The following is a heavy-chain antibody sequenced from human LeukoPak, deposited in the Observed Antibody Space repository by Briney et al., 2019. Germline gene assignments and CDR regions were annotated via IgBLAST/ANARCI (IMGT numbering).Heavy chain of an antibody. CDR2: IIPILGIA. V-gene: IGHV1-69*04. CDR1: GGTFSSDT. J-gene: IGHJ4*02. CDR3: ARDPIAVAGTFDY. Sequence: SVKVSCKASGGTFSSDTISWVRQAPGQGLEWMGRIIPILGIANYAQKFQGRVTITADKSTSTAYMELSSLRSEDTAVYYCARDPIAVAGTFDYWGQGTLVTVSS. D-gene: IGHD6-19*01.